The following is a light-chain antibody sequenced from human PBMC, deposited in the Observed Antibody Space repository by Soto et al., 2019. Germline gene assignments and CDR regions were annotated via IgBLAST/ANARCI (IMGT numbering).Light chain of an antibody. J-gene: IGLJ2*01. V-gene: IGLV3-1*01. CDR3: QAWDSSTAWI. CDR1: KLGNKY. CDR2: QDT. Sequence: SYELTQPPSVSLSPGQTASITCSGNKLGNKYASWYQQKPGQSPVLVLYQDTKRPSGIPERFSGSNSGNTATLTISGTQAVDEADYYCQAWDSSTAWIFGGGTKVTVL.